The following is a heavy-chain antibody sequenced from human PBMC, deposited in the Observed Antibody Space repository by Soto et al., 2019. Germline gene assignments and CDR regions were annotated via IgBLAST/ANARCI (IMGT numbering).Heavy chain of an antibody. D-gene: IGHD3-10*01. V-gene: IGHV3-33*01. Sequence: GGSLRLSCAASGFTFSSYGMHWVRQAPGKGLEWVAVIWYDGSNKYYADSVKGRFTISRDNSKNTLYLQMHSLRAEDTAVYYCARDRLGDYGSGTPPLDYWGQGTLVTVSS. J-gene: IGHJ4*02. CDR3: ARDRLGDYGSGTPPLDY. CDR1: GFTFSSYG. CDR2: IWYDGSNK.